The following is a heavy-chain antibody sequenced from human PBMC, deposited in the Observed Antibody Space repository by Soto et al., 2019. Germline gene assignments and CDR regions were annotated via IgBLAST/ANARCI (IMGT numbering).Heavy chain of an antibody. CDR3: AKDRYGDYGGIDY. V-gene: IGHV3-30*18. CDR2: ISYDGSKT. CDR1: GFSFSTSG. D-gene: IGHD4-17*01. J-gene: IGHJ4*02. Sequence: GGSLRLSCAASGFSFSTSGMHWVRQAPGKGLEWVAIISYDGSKTDYADSVKGRFTISRDTSKKTLFLQMNSLRAEDTAVYYCAKDRYGDYGGIDYWGQGTMVTVSS.